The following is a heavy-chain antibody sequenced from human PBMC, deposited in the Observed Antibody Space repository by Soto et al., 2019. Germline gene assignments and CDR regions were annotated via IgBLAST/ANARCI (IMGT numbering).Heavy chain of an antibody. CDR3: AVHYKISSGWYLNDY. J-gene: IGHJ4*02. Sequence: QVQLVQSGAEVKKPGSSVKVSCKASGGTFSSYAISWVRQAPGQGLEWMGGVIPIFGTANYAQKFQGRVTITADESTSTAYMELSSLRSEDTAVYYCAVHYKISSGWYLNDYWGQGTLVTVSS. CDR2: VIPIFGTA. CDR1: GGTFSSYA. V-gene: IGHV1-69*01. D-gene: IGHD6-19*01.